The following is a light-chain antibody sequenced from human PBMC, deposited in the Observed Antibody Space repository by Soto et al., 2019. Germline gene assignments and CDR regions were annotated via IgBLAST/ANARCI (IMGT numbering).Light chain of an antibody. J-gene: IGKJ1*01. CDR1: QGINNW. CDR3: QQGSSFPWT. V-gene: IGKV1-12*01. CDR2: AAS. Sequence: DLQMTQSPSSVSASVGDRVTITCRASQGINNWLAWYQQKPGKAPKLLISAASSLQSGVPSRFSGSGSGTEFTLTISSLQPEDFATYCCQQGSSFPWTFGQVTKVEIK.